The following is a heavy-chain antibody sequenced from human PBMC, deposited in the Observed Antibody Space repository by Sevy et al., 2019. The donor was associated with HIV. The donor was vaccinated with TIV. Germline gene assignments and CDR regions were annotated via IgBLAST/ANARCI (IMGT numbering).Heavy chain of an antibody. D-gene: IGHD1-7*01. V-gene: IGHV3-30*04. CDR3: ARRGDWNSDDFDRPPLYHYGMDV. Sequence: GGSLRLSCKPSGFTFSGYALHWIRQAPGKRLEWLAVISFDGSNKYYADSLEGRFTISRDNFKDTLYLHMNSLTTDDTALYFCARRGDWNSDDFDRPPLYHYGMDVWGQGIAVTVSS. J-gene: IGHJ6*02. CDR2: ISFDGSNK. CDR1: GFTFSGYA.